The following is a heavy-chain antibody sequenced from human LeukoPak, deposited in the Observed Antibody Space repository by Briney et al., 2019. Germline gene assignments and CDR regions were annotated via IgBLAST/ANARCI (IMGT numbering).Heavy chain of an antibody. V-gene: IGHV3-53*01. Sequence: GGSLRLSCAASGFTVSSNYMSWVRQAPGKGLEWVSVIYSGGSTYYADSVKGRFTISRDNSKNTLYLQMNSLRAEDTAVYYCARNGASSGYPDPPLYYFDYWGQGTLVTVSS. D-gene: IGHD3-22*01. J-gene: IGHJ4*02. CDR1: GFTVSSNY. CDR2: IYSGGST. CDR3: ARNGASSGYPDPPLYYFDY.